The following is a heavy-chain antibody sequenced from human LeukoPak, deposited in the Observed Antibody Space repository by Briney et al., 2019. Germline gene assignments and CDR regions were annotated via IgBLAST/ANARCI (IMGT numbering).Heavy chain of an antibody. CDR2: IWCDGSNK. CDR1: GFTFSSYG. V-gene: IGHV3-33*01. CDR3: ARAWPNTWNDY. Sequence: GGSLRLSCAASGFTFSSYGMHWVRQAPGKGLEWVAVIWCDGSNKYYADSVKGRFTISRDNSKNTLYLQMNSLRAEDTAVYYCARAWPNTWNDYWGQGTLVTVSS. J-gene: IGHJ4*02. D-gene: IGHD1-1*01.